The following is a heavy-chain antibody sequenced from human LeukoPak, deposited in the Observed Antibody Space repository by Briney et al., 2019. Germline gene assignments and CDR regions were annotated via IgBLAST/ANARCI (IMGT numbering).Heavy chain of an antibody. CDR3: ARETPGFIEYIVVVPAAANYYMDV. D-gene: IGHD2-2*01. CDR2: IYTSGST. V-gene: IGHV4-4*08. Sequence: TSETLSLTCTVSGGSISSYYWSWIRQPPGKGLEWIGRIYTSGSTNYNPSLKSRVTISVDTSKNQFSLKLSSVTAADTAVYYCARETPGFIEYIVVVPAAANYYMDVWGKGTTVTVSS. J-gene: IGHJ6*03. CDR1: GGSISSYY.